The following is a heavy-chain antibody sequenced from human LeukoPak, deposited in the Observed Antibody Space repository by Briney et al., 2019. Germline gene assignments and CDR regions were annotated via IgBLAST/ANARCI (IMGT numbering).Heavy chain of an antibody. CDR3: ARDGVGATSYYYYMDV. V-gene: IGHV3-9*01. Sequence: GGSLRLSCAASGFTFDDYAMHWVRQAPGKGLEWVSGISWNSGSIGYADSVKGRFTISRDNAKNSLYLQMNSLRGEDTAVYYCARDGVGATSYYYYMDVWGKGTTVTVSS. D-gene: IGHD1-26*01. CDR1: GFTFDDYA. J-gene: IGHJ6*03. CDR2: ISWNSGSI.